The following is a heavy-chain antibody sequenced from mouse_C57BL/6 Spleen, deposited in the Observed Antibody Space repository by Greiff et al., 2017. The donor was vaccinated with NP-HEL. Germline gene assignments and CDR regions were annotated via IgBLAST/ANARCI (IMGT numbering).Heavy chain of an antibody. CDR2: ISSGGSYT. Sequence: EVQVVESGGDLVKPGGSLKLSCAASGFTFSSYGMSWVRQTPDKRLEWVATISSGGSYTYYPDSVKGRFTISRDNAKNTLYLQMSSLKSEDTAMYYCARHHNYAMDYWGQGTSVTVSS. CDR1: GFTFSSYG. V-gene: IGHV5-6*01. CDR3: ARHHNYAMDY. J-gene: IGHJ4*01.